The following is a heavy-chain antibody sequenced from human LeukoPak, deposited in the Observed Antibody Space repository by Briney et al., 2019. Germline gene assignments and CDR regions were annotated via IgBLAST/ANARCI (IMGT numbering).Heavy chain of an antibody. CDR1: GFTFSSYG. CDR3: AKDRGVEMATIGDFQH. J-gene: IGHJ1*01. CDR2: ISYDGSNK. V-gene: IGHV3-30*18. Sequence: GGSLRLSCAASGFTFSSYGMHWVRQAPGKGLEWVAVISYDGSNKYYADSVKGRFTISRDNSKNTLYLQMNSLRAEDTAVYYCAKDRGVEMATIGDFQHWGQGTLVTVSS. D-gene: IGHD5-24*01.